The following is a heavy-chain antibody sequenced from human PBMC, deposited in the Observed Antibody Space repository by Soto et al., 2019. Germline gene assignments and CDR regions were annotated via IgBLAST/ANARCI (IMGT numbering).Heavy chain of an antibody. J-gene: IGHJ4*02. D-gene: IGHD6-13*01. CDR3: AKSPGYSTSRLFDY. Sequence: GGSLRLSCAASGFMFASYSMNWVRQAPGKGLEWVSLISGSGESTYYADSMKGRFTISRDNSKNTLYLQMNSLRAEDTAVYYCAKSPGYSTSRLFDYWGQGTLVTVSS. CDR1: GFMFASYS. V-gene: IGHV3-23*01. CDR2: ISGSGEST.